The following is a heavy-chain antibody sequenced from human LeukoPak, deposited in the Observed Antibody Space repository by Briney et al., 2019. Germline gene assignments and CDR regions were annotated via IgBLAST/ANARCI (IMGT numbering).Heavy chain of an antibody. J-gene: IGHJ3*02. CDR2: MNPNSGNT. V-gene: IGHV1-8*01. D-gene: IGHD3-22*01. CDR1: GYTFTSYD. CDR3: ARVSRSQTYYYDSSGYGRAFDI. Sequence: GASVKVSCKASGYTFTSYDINWVRQATGQGLEWMGWMNPNSGNTGYAQKFQGRVTMTRNTSISTAYMELSSLRSDDTAVYYCARVSRSQTYYYDSSGYGRAFDIWGQGTMVTVSS.